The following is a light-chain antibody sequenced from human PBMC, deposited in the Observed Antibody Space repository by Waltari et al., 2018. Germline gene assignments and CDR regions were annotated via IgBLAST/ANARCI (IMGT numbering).Light chain of an antibody. CDR2: SND. CDR3: ATWDFSLGAPL. Sequence: QSVLTQPPSVSATPGQRVIISCSVGSSYIGRHVVNWYPHLPGAAPNLLIYSNDARPSGVPDRFSGSKSCTSASLAISGLQSDDEGDYYCATWDFSLGAPLFGGGTKVTVL. J-gene: IGLJ2*01. CDR1: SSYIGRHV. V-gene: IGLV1-44*01.